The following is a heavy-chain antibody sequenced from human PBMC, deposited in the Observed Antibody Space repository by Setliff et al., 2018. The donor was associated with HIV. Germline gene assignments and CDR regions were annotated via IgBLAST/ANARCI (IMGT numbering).Heavy chain of an antibody. CDR1: GASISSSRYY. J-gene: IGHJ4*02. D-gene: IGHD4-17*01. CDR2: IFYSGST. CDR3: ARHDPDYGDYFGYFDY. Sequence: PSETLSLTCTVSGASISSSRYYWGWIRQTPGKGLEWIGTIFYSGSTYYNPSVKSRVTISVDTSKNQFSLKLSSVTAADTAVYYCARHDPDYGDYFGYFDYWGQGTLVTVSS. V-gene: IGHV4-39*01.